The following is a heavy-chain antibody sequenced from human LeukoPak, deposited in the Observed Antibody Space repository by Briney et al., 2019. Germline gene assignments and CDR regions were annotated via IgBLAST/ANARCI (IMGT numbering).Heavy chain of an antibody. CDR3: ATYCGGDCYSGGSEY. J-gene: IGHJ4*02. V-gene: IGHV1-18*01. CDR1: GYTFSNYG. Sequence: ASVKVSCTASGYTFSNYGISWIRQAPGQGLEWMGWVSPYNGNTIYAQKFQGRVAMTTDTSTSTAYMELRSLRSDDTAVYYCATYCGGDCYSGGSEYWGQGTLVTVSS. D-gene: IGHD2-21*02. CDR2: VSPYNGNT.